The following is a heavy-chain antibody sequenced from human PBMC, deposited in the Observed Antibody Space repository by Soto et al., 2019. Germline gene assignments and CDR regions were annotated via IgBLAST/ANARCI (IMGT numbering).Heavy chain of an antibody. CDR2: IYSGGST. CDR3: VSNRLGYYYYYYMDV. CDR1: GFTVSSNY. Sequence: GGSLRLSCAASGFTVSSNYMSWVRQAPGKGLEWVSVIYSGGSTYYADSVKGRFTISRHNSKNTLYLQMNSLRAEDTAVYYCVSNRLGYYYYYYMDVWGKGTTVTVSS. J-gene: IGHJ6*03. V-gene: IGHV3-53*04. D-gene: IGHD3-16*01.